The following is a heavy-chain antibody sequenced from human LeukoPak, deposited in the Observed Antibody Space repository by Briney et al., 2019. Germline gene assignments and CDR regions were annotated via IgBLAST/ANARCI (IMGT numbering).Heavy chain of an antibody. CDR3: ARDGLRYGLPFDY. D-gene: IGHD5-24*01. CDR1: SGSISSYY. CDR2: IHYSGST. V-gene: IGHV4-59*01. Sequence: SETLSLTCIVSSGSISSYYWSWIRQPPGKGLEWIGYIHYSGSTNYNPSLKSRVTISVDTSKNQFSLILSFVTAADTAVYYCARDGLRYGLPFDYWGQGTLVTVSS. J-gene: IGHJ4*02.